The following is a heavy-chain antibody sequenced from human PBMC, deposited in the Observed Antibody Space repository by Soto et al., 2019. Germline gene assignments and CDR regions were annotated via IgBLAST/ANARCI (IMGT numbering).Heavy chain of an antibody. CDR1: GGTFSSYT. CDR3: ARVDYGDYFDY. D-gene: IGHD4-17*01. CDR2: IIPILGIA. V-gene: IGHV1-69*02. J-gene: IGHJ4*02. Sequence: QVQLVQSGAEVQKPGSSVKVSCKASGGTFSSYTISWVRQAPGQGLEWMGRIIPILGIANYAQKFQGRVTITADKSTSTAYMELSSLRSEDTAVYYCARVDYGDYFDYWGQGTLVTVSS.